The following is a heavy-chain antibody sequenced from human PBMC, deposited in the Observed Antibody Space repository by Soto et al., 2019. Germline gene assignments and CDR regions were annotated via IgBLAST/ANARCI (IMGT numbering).Heavy chain of an antibody. D-gene: IGHD6-6*01. J-gene: IGHJ6*03. CDR2: IIPIFGTA. V-gene: IGHV1-69*13. CDR3: ARKGDSSSSGGYYYYYMDV. CDR1: GGTFSSYA. Sequence: ASVKVSCKASGGTFSSYAISWVRQAPGQGLEWMGGIIPIFGTANYAQKFQGGVTITADESTSTAYMELSSLRSEDTAVYYCARKGDSSSSGGYYYYYMDVWGKGTTVTVSS.